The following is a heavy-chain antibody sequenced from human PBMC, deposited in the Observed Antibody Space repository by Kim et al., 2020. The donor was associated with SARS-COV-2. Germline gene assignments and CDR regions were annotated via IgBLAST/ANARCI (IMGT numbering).Heavy chain of an antibody. CDR2: IKQDGSEK. CDR3: ALLHDYDWFDP. CDR1: GFTFSSYW. Sequence: GGSLRLSCAASGFTFSSYWMSWVRQAPGKGLEWVANIKQDGSEKYYVDSVKGRFTISRDNAKNSLYLQMNSLRAEDTAVYYCALLHDYDWFDPWGQGTLVTVSS. J-gene: IGHJ5*02. V-gene: IGHV3-7*01. D-gene: IGHD4-17*01.